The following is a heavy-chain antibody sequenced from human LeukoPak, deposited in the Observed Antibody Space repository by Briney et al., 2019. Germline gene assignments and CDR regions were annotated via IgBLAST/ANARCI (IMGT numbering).Heavy chain of an antibody. CDR3: ARGVLTGSNWFDP. CDR2: IYYSGST. Sequence: RASETLSLTCTVSGGSLSSGGYYWSWIRQHPGKGLEWIGYIYYSGSTYYNPSLKSRVTISVDTSKNQFSLKLSSVTAADTAVYYCARGVLTGSNWFDPWGQGTLVTVSS. D-gene: IGHD3-9*01. CDR1: GGSLSSGGYY. V-gene: IGHV4-31*03. J-gene: IGHJ5*02.